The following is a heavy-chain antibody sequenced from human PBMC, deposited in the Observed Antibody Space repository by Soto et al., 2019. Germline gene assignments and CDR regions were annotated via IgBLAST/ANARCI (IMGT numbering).Heavy chain of an antibody. CDR2: IYYSGST. D-gene: IGHD3-22*01. J-gene: IGHJ3*02. Sequence: SETLSLTCTVSGGSISSYYWSWIRQPPGKGLEWIGYIYYSGSTNYNPYIKSRVTITIDTSKNQFSLKLSSVTAADTAVYYCVSADYYDSSGYYLLGAFDIWGQGTMVTVSS. CDR1: GGSISSYY. CDR3: VSADYYDSSGYYLLGAFDI. V-gene: IGHV4-59*08.